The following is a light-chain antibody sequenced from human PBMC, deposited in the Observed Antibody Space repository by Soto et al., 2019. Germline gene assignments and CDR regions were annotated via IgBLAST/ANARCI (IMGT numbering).Light chain of an antibody. V-gene: IGKV1-5*03. CDR3: QQYNSYIT. CDR1: QSISSW. Sequence: DIQIAQSPSTLSASARERFTITCRASQSISSWLAWYQQKPGKAPKLLIYKASSLESGVPSRFSGSGSGTEFTLTISSLQPDDFATYYCQQYNSYITFGPGTKVDIK. CDR2: KAS. J-gene: IGKJ3*01.